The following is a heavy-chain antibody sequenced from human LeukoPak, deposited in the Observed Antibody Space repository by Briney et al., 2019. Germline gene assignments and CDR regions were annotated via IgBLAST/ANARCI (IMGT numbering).Heavy chain of an antibody. V-gene: IGHV6-1*01. CDR3: ARGDSGYIDY. CDR1: GDSVSSNSAA. Sequence: SQTLSLTCAISGDSVSSNSAAWNWIRQSPSRGLEWLGRTYYRSKWYNDYAASVRSRITINPDTSNNQFALQLKFVTPEDTAVYYCARGDSGYIDYWGQGTLVTVSS. CDR2: TYYRSKWYN. D-gene: IGHD3-22*01. J-gene: IGHJ4*02.